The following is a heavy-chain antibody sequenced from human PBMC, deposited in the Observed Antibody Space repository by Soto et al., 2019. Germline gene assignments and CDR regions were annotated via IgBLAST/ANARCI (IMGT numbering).Heavy chain of an antibody. Sequence: GVSVKVSCKASGGTFSSYAISWVRQAPGQGLEWMGGIIPIFGTANYAQKFQGRVTITADESTSTAYMELSSLRSEDTAVYYCAMETYYYGSGIYYYYGMDVWGQGTTVTVSS. CDR1: GGTFSSYA. CDR3: AMETYYYGSGIYYYYGMDV. V-gene: IGHV1-69*13. J-gene: IGHJ6*02. CDR2: IIPIFGTA. D-gene: IGHD3-10*01.